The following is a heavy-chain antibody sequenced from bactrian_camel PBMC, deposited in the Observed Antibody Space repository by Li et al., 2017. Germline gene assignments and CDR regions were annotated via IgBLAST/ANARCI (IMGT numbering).Heavy chain of an antibody. CDR1: KYTIGTYC. CDR2: IDSDGSQ. CDR3: ATGPSRYGGSCLLSPPLYSG. V-gene: IGHV3S42*01. Sequence: VQLVESGGGSVQAGGSLKLSCTVSKYTIGTYCMGWFRQNPGNEREWVATIDSDGSQSYADSVKGRFIISQDNAKNTLYLQMNSLKPEDTAMYYCATGPSRYGGSCLLSPPLYSGWGQGTQVTVS. J-gene: IGHJ4*01. D-gene: IGHD6*01.